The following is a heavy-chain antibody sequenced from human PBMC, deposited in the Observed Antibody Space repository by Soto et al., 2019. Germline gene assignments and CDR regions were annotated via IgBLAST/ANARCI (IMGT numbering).Heavy chain of an antibody. D-gene: IGHD7-27*01. CDR2: IYYSGST. V-gene: IGHV4-31*03. Sequence: SETLSLTCTVSGGSISSGGYYWSWIRQHPGKGLEWIGYIYYSGSTYYNPSLKSRVTISVDTSKNQFSLKLSSVTAADTAVYYCARAALGHTYYGMDVWGQGTTVTVSS. J-gene: IGHJ6*02. CDR1: GGSISSGGYY. CDR3: ARAALGHTYYGMDV.